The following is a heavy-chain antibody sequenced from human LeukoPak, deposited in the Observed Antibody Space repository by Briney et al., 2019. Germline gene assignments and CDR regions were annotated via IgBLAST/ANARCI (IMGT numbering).Heavy chain of an antibody. D-gene: IGHD2-2*02. CDR1: GYTFSGYF. V-gene: IGHV1-2*02. Sequence: GASVTVSCKASGYTFSGYFIHWVRQAPGQGLEWMGWINPSDGGTHYPQNFQGRVTMTRDTSINTAYMEVTRVRSDDTAVYYCARRGLYYFDYWGQGTLVTVSS. CDR3: ARRGLYYFDY. CDR2: INPSDGGT. J-gene: IGHJ4*02.